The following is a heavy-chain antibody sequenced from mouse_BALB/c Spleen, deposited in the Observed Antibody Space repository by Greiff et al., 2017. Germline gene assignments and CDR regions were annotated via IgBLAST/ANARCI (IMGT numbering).Heavy chain of an antibody. CDR2: ISSGGSYT. Sequence: EVKLVESGGGLVKPGGSLKLSCAASGFTFSSYAMSWVRQTPEKRLEWVATISSGGSYTYYPDSVKGRFTISRDNAKNTLYLQMSSLRSEDTAMYYCARLKDYRFDYWGQGTTLTVSS. V-gene: IGHV5-9-3*01. D-gene: IGHD2-14*01. J-gene: IGHJ2*01. CDR3: ARLKDYRFDY. CDR1: GFTFSSYA.